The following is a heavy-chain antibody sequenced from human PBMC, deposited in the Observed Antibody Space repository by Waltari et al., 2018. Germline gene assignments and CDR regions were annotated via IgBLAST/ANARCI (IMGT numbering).Heavy chain of an antibody. CDR2: ISGYNGDT. CDR3: ARLYDNSYYNYASDY. Sequence: QVQLVQSGAEVKKPGASVTVSCKASGYTFTTYGVPWVRQAPGQGREWMGWISGYNGDTKFAQKFQDRLTMTTDTSTDTAYMELRSLRSDDTAVYYCARLYDNSYYNYASDYWGQGTLVTVSS. D-gene: IGHD3-22*01. CDR1: GYTFTTYG. V-gene: IGHV1-18*01. J-gene: IGHJ4*02.